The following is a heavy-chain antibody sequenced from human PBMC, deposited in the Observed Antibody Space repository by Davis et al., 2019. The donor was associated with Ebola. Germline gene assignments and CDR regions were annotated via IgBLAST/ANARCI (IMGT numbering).Heavy chain of an antibody. J-gene: IGHJ4*02. V-gene: IGHV3-33*08. CDR3: ARDTLPWFRELSYFDY. CDR2: IWYDGSNK. D-gene: IGHD3-10*01. CDR1: GFTFSSYS. Sequence: GESLKISCAASGFTFSSYSMNWVRQAPGKGLEWVAVIWYDGSNKYYADSVKGRFTTSRDNSKNTLYLQMNSLRAEDTAVYYCARDTLPWFRELSYFDYWGQGTLVTVSS.